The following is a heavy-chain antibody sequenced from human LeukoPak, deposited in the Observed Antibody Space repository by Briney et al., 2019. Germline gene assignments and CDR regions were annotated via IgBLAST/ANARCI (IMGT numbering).Heavy chain of an antibody. V-gene: IGHV1-46*01. CDR1: GGTFSSYA. CDR3: ARAYDSSGYSSGH. J-gene: IGHJ4*02. D-gene: IGHD3-22*01. CDR2: INPSGGST. Sequence: GASVKVSCKASGGTFSSYAISWVRQAPGQGLEWMGIINPSGGSTSYAQKFQGRVTMTRDTSTSTVYMELSSLRSEDTAVYYCARAYDSSGYSSGHWGQGTLVTVSS.